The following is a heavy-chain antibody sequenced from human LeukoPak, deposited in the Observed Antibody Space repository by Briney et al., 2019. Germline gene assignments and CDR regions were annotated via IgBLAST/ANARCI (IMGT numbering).Heavy chain of an antibody. CDR2: IRYDGTNK. CDR3: AKVGYSYGHS. V-gene: IGHV3-30*02. J-gene: IGHJ4*02. CDR1: VVTFSSYG. Sequence: GGSLRLSCAPSVVTFSSYGMHCGRHAPGKGGWWVALIRYDGTNKYYADSVNGQFTISRDNSKSTLYLQMNSLRAEDTAVYYCAKVGYSYGHSWGQGTLVTVSS. D-gene: IGHD5-18*01.